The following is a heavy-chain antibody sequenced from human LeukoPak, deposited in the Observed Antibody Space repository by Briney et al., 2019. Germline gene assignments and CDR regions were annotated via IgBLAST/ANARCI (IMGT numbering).Heavy chain of an antibody. J-gene: IGHJ5*02. V-gene: IGHV4-39*07. CDR2: IYYSGST. CDR3: ARESNMIGSGLLREAGFDP. CDR1: GGSISSSSYY. Sequence: PSETLSLTCTVSGGSISSSSYYWGWIRQPPGKGLEWIGSIYYSGSTYYHPSFKSRVTISVDTSKNQFSLKLSSVTAADTAVYYCARESNMIGSGLLREAGFDPWGQGTLVTVSS. D-gene: IGHD3-10*01.